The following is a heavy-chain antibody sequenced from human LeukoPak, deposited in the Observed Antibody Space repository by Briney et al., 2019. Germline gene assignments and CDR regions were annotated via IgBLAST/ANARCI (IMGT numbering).Heavy chain of an antibody. Sequence: PSETLSPTCAVYGGSFSGYYWSWIRQPPGKGLEWIGEINHSGSTNYNPSLKSRVTISVDTSKNQFSLKLSSVTAADTAVYYCARAGIVGATLDYWGQGTLVTVSS. J-gene: IGHJ4*02. CDR3: ARAGIVGATLDY. V-gene: IGHV4-34*01. CDR2: INHSGST. CDR1: GGSFSGYY. D-gene: IGHD1-26*01.